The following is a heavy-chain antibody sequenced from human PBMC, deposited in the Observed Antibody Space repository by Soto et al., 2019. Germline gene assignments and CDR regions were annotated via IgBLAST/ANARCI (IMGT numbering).Heavy chain of an antibody. CDR1: YESVSSSSYY. Sequence: PSETLSLTCSVSYESVSSSSYYWGWIRQTPGRGLEWIGTIYYTGLTYYNPSLASRVTISIDTSKNQFSLTLKSMTAADTGIYYCTSPDSTNW. D-gene: IGHD3-22*01. CDR3: TSPDSTNW. J-gene: IGHJ5*01. CDR2: IYYTGLT. V-gene: IGHV4-39*01.